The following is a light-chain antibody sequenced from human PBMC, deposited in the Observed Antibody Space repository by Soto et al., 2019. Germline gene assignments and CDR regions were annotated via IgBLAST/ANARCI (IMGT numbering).Light chain of an antibody. CDR3: SAWHDRVNAVV. Sequence: QSVLTQPPSASGTPGQRVTISCSGSSSNIGSNTVNWYQQLPGTAPKLLIYSNNQRPSGVPDQFSGSKSGTSASLAISGLQSEDEAEYYCSAWHDRVNAVVFGGGTKVTVL. V-gene: IGLV1-44*01. J-gene: IGLJ2*01. CDR1: SSNIGSNT. CDR2: SNN.